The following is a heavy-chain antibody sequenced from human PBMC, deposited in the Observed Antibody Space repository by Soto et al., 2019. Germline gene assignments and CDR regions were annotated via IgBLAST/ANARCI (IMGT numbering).Heavy chain of an antibody. V-gene: IGHV3-66*04. Sequence: EVQLVESGGGLVQPGGSLRLSCAVSGFTVSSNYMSWVRQAPGKGLEWVSIIYSGGSTYYADSVKGRFTISRDNSKNTLYLQMNSLRAEETAVYYCASHRVSGYWGQGTLVTVSS. CDR1: GFTVSSNY. CDR2: IYSGGST. D-gene: IGHD3-10*01. CDR3: ASHRVSGY. J-gene: IGHJ4*02.